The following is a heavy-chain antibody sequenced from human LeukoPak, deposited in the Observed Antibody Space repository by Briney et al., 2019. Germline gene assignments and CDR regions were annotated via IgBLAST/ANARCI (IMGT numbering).Heavy chain of an antibody. V-gene: IGHV5-51*01. J-gene: IGHJ6*02. CDR2: IYPVDSDT. CDR1: GYSFTSYW. D-gene: IGHD5-24*01. CDR3: ARRRDGYNYYYYYCMDV. Sequence: GESLKISCKGSGYSFTSYWIGWVRQLPGKGLEWMGIIYPVDSDTRYSPSFQGQVTISADKSISTAYLQWSSLKASDTAMYYCARRRDGYNYYYYYCMDVWGQGTTVTVSS.